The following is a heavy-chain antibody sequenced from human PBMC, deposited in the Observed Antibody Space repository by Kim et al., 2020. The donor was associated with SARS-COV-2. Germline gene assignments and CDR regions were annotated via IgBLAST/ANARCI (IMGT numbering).Heavy chain of an antibody. Sequence: ASVKVSCKASGYTFTSYYMHWVRQAPGQGLEWMGIINPSGGSTSYAQKFQGRVTMTRDTSTSTVYMELSSLRSEDTAVYYCAREGAPRGVIIEYYFDYWGQGTLVTVSS. V-gene: IGHV1-46*01. CDR2: INPSGGST. CDR1: GYTFTSYY. D-gene: IGHD3-10*01. CDR3: AREGAPRGVIIEYYFDY. J-gene: IGHJ4*02.